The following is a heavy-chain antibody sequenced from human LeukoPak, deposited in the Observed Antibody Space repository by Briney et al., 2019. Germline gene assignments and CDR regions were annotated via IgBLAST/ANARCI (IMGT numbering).Heavy chain of an antibody. CDR2: ISYSGST. CDR3: ARGYCSGGSCYSYYYYNYMDV. D-gene: IGHD2-15*01. CDR1: GSSINVYY. J-gene: IGHJ6*03. V-gene: IGHV4-59*12. Sequence: KPPETLSLTCTVSGSSINVYYWSWIRQSPGKGLEWIAYISYSGSTNYNPSLKSRVTISVDTSKNQFSLRLSSMTAADTAVYYCARGYCSGGSCYSYYYYNYMDVWGKGTTVTVSS.